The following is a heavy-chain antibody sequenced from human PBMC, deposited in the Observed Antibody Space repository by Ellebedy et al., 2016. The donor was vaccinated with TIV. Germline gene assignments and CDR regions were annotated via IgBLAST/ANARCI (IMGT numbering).Heavy chain of an antibody. CDR3: ARDLGRYGMDV. CDR2: IHHSGNS. Sequence: MPSETLSLTCSVSGGSISGHYWTWIRQPPGQGLEWIGDIHHSGNSHIHPSLKSRVTLSLDTSKNQFSLDLSSVTAADTATYYCARDLGRYGMDVWGQGTTVTVSS. CDR1: GGSISGHY. V-gene: IGHV4-59*11. J-gene: IGHJ6*02.